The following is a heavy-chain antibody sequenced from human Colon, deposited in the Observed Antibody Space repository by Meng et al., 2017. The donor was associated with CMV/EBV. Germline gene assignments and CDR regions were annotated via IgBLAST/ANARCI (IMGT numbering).Heavy chain of an antibody. CDR3: ARESVAVLGAPGWFES. V-gene: IGHV3-23*01. J-gene: IGHJ5*01. Sequence: GESLKISCTASGFNFNTHAMGWVRQAPGKGLEWVSGIGASYEITNYADSVKGRFTISRDNSKSTLYLQMDRRKAEDKAIYYCARESVAVLGAPGWFESWGQGTLVTVSS. CDR1: GFNFNTHA. D-gene: IGHD1-14*01. CDR2: IGASYEIT.